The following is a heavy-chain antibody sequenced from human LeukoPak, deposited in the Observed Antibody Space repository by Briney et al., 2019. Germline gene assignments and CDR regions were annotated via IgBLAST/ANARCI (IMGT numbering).Heavy chain of an antibody. V-gene: IGHV3-30*02. Sequence: GGSLRLSCAASEFTFSSYGMHWVRQAPGKGLEWVAFIRYDGSNKYYADSVKGRFTISRDNSKNTLYLQMNSLRAEDTAVYYCAKDSMWLLDKDGIDYWGQGTLVTVSS. J-gene: IGHJ4*02. CDR3: AKDSMWLLDKDGIDY. CDR1: EFTFSSYG. CDR2: IRYDGSNK. D-gene: IGHD5-12*01.